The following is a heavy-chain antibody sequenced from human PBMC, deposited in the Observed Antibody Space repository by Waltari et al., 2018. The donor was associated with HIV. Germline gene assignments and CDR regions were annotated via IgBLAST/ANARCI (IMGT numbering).Heavy chain of an antibody. V-gene: IGHV3-23*01. CDR2: IRVDMAVT. CDR3: AKPTAPSCGRGLSCPSDY. J-gene: IGHJ4*02. CDR1: GIYFSIHA. Sequence: EVKLLESGGGLLQPGGSLRLSWTATGIYFSIHAITWVCQDQGRGLHWVSTIRVDMAVTNSADSVRCRFTTSRDNTKSTLYLQMNSLRGDDTCVYFCAKPTAPSCGRGLSCPSDYWGQGTLVTVSS. D-gene: IGHD2-15*01.